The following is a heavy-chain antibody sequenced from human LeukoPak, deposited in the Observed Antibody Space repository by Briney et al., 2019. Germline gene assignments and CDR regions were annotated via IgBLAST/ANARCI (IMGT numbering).Heavy chain of an antibody. CDR2: IYSTGTT. Sequence: GGSLRLSCAASGFTVRSYYMSWVRQAPGKGLEWVSVIYSTGTTYNTDSVEGRFTISRDNSKNTLYLQMNTLRAEDTAVYYCAKDKAGYYDSSEPPKYYGMDVWGQGTTVTVSS. J-gene: IGHJ6*02. V-gene: IGHV3-66*01. CDR3: AKDKAGYYDSSEPPKYYGMDV. D-gene: IGHD3-22*01. CDR1: GFTVRSYY.